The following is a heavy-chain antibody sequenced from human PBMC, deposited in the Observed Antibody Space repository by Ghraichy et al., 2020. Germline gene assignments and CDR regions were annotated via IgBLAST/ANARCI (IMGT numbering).Heavy chain of an antibody. CDR1: GFTFSSYS. Sequence: GGSLRLSCAASGFTFSSYSMNWVRQAPGKGLEWVSSISSSSSYIYYADSVKGRFTISRDNAKNSLYLQMNSPRAEDTAVYYCARTAGQQLGYWYFDLWGRGTLVTVSS. J-gene: IGHJ2*01. V-gene: IGHV3-21*01. D-gene: IGHD6-13*01. CDR2: ISSSSSYI. CDR3: ARTAGQQLGYWYFDL.